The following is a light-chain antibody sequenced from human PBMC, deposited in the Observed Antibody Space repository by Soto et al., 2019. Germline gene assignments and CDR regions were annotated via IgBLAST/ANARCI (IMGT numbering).Light chain of an antibody. V-gene: IGLV1-40*01. Sequence: TVVTQPPSVSGAPGQRVTISCTGSSSNIGAGFDVHWYQQLPGTAPKLLIYGNSNRPSGVPDRFSGSKSGTSASLAITGLQAEDEADYYCQSYDSSLSGRGVFGGGTKLTVL. CDR3: QSYDSSLSGRGV. CDR1: SSNIGAGFD. J-gene: IGLJ2*01. CDR2: GNS.